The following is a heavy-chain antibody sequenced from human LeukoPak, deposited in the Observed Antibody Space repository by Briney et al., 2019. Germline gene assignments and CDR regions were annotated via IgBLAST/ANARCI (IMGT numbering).Heavy chain of an antibody. D-gene: IGHD1-1*01. Sequence: SETLSLICTVSGYSISSTYYWGWIRQPPGKGLEWVGSVFHSGNTYYNPSLKSRLPISADTSKNQFSLKLSSVTAADTAVYYCARGEHYYYYMDVWGKGTTVTVSS. V-gene: IGHV4-38-2*02. CDR3: ARGEHYYYYMDV. CDR1: GYSISSTYY. CDR2: VFHSGNT. J-gene: IGHJ6*03.